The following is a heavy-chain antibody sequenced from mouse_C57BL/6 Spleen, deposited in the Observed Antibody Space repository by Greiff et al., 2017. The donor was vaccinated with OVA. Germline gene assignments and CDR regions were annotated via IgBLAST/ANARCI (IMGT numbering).Heavy chain of an antibody. J-gene: IGHJ4*01. CDR1: GFTFSDYY. CDR3: ARDGNADAMDY. CDR2: ISNGGGST. V-gene: IGHV5-12*01. Sequence: EVQLVESGGGLVQPGGSLKLSCAASGFTFSDYYMYWVRQTPEKRLEWVAYISNGGGSTYYPDTVKGRFTISRDNAKNTLYLQMSRLKSEDTAMYYCARDGNADAMDYWGQGTSVTVSS.